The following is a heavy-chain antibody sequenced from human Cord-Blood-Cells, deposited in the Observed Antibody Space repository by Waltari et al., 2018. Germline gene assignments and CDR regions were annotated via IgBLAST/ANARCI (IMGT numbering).Heavy chain of an antibody. J-gene: IGHJ3*02. CDR1: GFTFSDYY. CDR3: ASYPPLDFWSGDAFDI. V-gene: IGHV3-11*01. CDR2: ISSSGSTI. D-gene: IGHD3-3*01. Sequence: QVQLVESGGGLVKPGGSLRLSCAASGFTFSDYYMSWIRQAQGKGREWVSYISSSGSTIYYADSVKGRFTISRDNAKNSLYLQMNSLRAEDTAVYYCASYPPLDFWSGDAFDIWGQGTMVTVSS.